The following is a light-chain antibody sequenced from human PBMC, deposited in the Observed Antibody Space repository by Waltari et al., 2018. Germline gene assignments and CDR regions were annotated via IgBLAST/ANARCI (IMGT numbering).Light chain of an antibody. CDR1: QSVYSS. V-gene: IGKV3-15*01. J-gene: IGKJ4*01. CDR2: GAS. CDR3: QQYADWLT. Sequence: VLTQSPATLSVSPGERTTLSCRASQSVYSSLAWYQQKPGQAPRLLIYGASSRATGIPDRFRGSCSGTDFTLTISSLEPEDFAIYYCQQYADWLTFGGGTKVEIK.